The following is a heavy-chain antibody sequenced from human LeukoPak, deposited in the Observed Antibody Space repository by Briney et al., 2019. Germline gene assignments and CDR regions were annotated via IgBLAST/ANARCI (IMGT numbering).Heavy chain of an antibody. D-gene: IGHD2-21*01. Sequence: SETLSLTCTVSGGSVSSSSYYWGWIRQPPGRGLEWIGSIYYSGSTYYNPSLKSRVTISVDTSKNQFSLKLSSVSAADTAVYYCARHIVVVSTPADWFDPWGQGTLVTVSS. J-gene: IGHJ5*02. CDR3: ARHIVVVSTPADWFDP. V-gene: IGHV4-39*01. CDR2: IYYSGST. CDR1: GGSVSSSSYY.